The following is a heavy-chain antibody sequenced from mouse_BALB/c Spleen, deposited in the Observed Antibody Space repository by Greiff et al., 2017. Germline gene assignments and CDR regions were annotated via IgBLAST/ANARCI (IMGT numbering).Heavy chain of an antibody. D-gene: IGHD1-2*01. V-gene: IGHV14-4*02. J-gene: IGHJ4*01. CDR3: NAITTATAYAMDY. Sequence: EVQLQESGAELVRSGASVKLSCTASGFNIKDYYMHWVKQRPEQGLEWIGWIDPENGDTEYAPKFQGKATMTADTSSNTAYLQLSSLTSEDTAVYYCNAITTATAYAMDYWGQGTSVTVS. CDR2: IDPENGDT. CDR1: GFNIKDYY.